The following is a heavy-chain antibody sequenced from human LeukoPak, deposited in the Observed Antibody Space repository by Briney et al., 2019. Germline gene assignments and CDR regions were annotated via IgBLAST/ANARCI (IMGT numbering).Heavy chain of an antibody. D-gene: IGHD2-15*01. V-gene: IGHV4-30-4*01. J-gene: IGHJ3*02. CDR2: IYYSGST. Sequence: SQTLSLTCTVSPVSIISGDYYWSWIRQPPGKGLEWMVYIYYSGSTYYNPSLKGRVTISVETSKTQFSLKRRAVDAAETAVYYCARDRIGQDAFDIWGEGKMVAVSS. CDR3: ARDRIGQDAFDI. CDR1: PVSIISGDYY.